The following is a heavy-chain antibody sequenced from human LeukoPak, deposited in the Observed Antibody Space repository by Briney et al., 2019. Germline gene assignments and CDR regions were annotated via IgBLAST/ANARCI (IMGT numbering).Heavy chain of an antibody. CDR1: GGSISSGDYY. CDR2: IYYSGST. V-gene: IGHV4-30-4*01. J-gene: IGHJ3*02. Sequence: SQTLSLTCTVSGGSISSGDYYWSWIRQPPAKGLEWIGYIYYSGSTYYNPSLKSRVTISVDTSKNQFSLKLSSVTAADTAVYYCARGLGYYDSSGYRNHAFDIWGQGTMVTVSS. D-gene: IGHD3-22*01. CDR3: ARGLGYYDSSGYRNHAFDI.